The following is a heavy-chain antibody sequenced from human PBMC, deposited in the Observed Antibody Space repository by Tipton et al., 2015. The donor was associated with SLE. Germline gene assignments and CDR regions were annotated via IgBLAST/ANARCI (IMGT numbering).Heavy chain of an antibody. V-gene: IGHV4-38-2*01. CDR2: IYHSGST. Sequence: TLSLTCAVSGYSISSGYYWGWIRQPPGKGLEWIGSIYHSGSTYYNPSLKSRVTVSVDTSKNQFSLKLSSVTAADTAVYYCARVFRNIAVALYMDVWGKGTTVTVSS. CDR1: GYSISSGYY. D-gene: IGHD6-19*01. J-gene: IGHJ6*03. CDR3: ARVFRNIAVALYMDV.